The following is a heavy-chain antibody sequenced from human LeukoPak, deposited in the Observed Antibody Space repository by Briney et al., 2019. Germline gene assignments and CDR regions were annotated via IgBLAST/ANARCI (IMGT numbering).Heavy chain of an antibody. D-gene: IGHD3-10*01. V-gene: IGHV1-18*01. CDR1: GYTFTSYG. CDR3: ARDTFGELWDY. J-gene: IGHJ4*02. CDR2: ISAYNGNT. Sequence: ASVKLSCTASGYTFTSYGISWVRPAPGQGLEWMGWISAYNGNTNYAQKLQGRVTMTTDTSTSTAYMELRSLRSDDTAVYYCARDTFGELWDYWGQGTLVTVSS.